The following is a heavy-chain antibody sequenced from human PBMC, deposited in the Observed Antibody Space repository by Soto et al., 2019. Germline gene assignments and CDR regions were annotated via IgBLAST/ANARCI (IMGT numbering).Heavy chain of an antibody. J-gene: IGHJ5*02. Sequence: PSETLSLTCTVSGGSINNYHWSWIRQSPGKGLEWIGYIYYSGTTNYNPSLMSRVTISVDTSKNHFSLTLTSMTAADTAFYYCARVSGSCSLTNWFDPWGRGTLVTVSS. CDR3: ARVSGSCSLTNWFDP. CDR1: GGSINNYH. D-gene: IGHD3-10*01. V-gene: IGHV4-59*01. CDR2: IYYSGTT.